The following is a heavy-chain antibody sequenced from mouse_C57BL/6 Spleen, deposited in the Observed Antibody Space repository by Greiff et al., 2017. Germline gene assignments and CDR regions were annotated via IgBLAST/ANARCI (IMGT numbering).Heavy chain of an antibody. V-gene: IGHV1-69*01. CDR1: GYTFTSYW. CDR3: ARSPTYDGYYEW. J-gene: IGHJ2*01. CDR2: IDPSDSYT. D-gene: IGHD2-3*01. Sequence: VQLQQPGAELVMPGASVKLSCKASGYTFTSYWMHWVKQRPGQGLEWIGEIDPSDSYTNYNQKFKGKSTLTVDKSSSTAYMQLSSLTSEDSAVYYCARSPTYDGYYEWGGQGTTLTVSS.